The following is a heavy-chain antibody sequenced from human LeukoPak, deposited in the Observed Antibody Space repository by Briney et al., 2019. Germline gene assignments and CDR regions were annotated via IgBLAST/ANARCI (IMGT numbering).Heavy chain of an antibody. Sequence: SGGSLRLSCAASGFTFSSYAMHWVRQAPGKGLEWVAVISYDGSNKYYADSVKGRFTISRDNAKKSLYLQMKSLRAEDTAVYYCARHLSGVTGYSYGRGIDYWGQGTLVTVSS. J-gene: IGHJ4*02. CDR1: GFTFSSYA. D-gene: IGHD5-18*01. CDR2: ISYDGSNK. V-gene: IGHV3-30*04. CDR3: ARHLSGVTGYSYGRGIDY.